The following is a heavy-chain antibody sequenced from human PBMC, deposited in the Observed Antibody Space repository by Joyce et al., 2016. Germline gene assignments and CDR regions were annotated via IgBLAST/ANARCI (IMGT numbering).Heavy chain of an antibody. CDR2: IFPGDSET. V-gene: IGHV5-51*01. CDR1: GYSFTNYW. CDR3: ARNYYGSGSYYRAFDY. D-gene: IGHD3-10*01. Sequence: EVQLVQSGAEVKKPGESLTISCKASGYSFTNYWIGWVRQMPGKGLEWSGIIFPGDSETRYSPSFQGQVTISADKSISTAYLQWSSLKASDTAMYYCARNYYGSGSYYRAFDYWGQGTLVTVSS. J-gene: IGHJ4*02.